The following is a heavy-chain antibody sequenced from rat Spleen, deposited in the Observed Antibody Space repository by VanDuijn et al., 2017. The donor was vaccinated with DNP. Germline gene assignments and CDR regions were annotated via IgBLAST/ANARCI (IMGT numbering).Heavy chain of an antibody. J-gene: IGHJ4*01. CDR3: ARRGVVTLYAMDA. D-gene: IGHD1-1*01. CDR2: ISSSSSYI. Sequence: EVQLVESGGALVQPGRSMKLSCTASGFIFSNYGMNWIRQAPGKGLEWVASISSSSSYIYYADTVKGRFTISRENAKNTLYLQMTSLRSEDTALYYCARRGVVTLYAMDAWGQGTSVTVSS. CDR1: GFIFSNYG. V-gene: IGHV5-34*01.